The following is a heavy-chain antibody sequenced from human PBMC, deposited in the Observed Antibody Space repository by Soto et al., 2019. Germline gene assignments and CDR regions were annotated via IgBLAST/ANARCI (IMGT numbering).Heavy chain of an antibody. Sequence: EVQLLESGGGLVQPGGSLRLSCAASGFTFSSYAMSWVRQAPGKGLEWVSAISGSGGSTYYADSVKGRFTISRDNSKNTLYLQMNSLRAEDTAVYYCVKEDSGIVVVTTGFYYYGMDVWGQGTTVTVSS. CDR3: VKEDSGIVVVTTGFYYYGMDV. CDR2: ISGSGGST. J-gene: IGHJ6*02. V-gene: IGHV3-23*01. D-gene: IGHD2-21*02. CDR1: GFTFSSYA.